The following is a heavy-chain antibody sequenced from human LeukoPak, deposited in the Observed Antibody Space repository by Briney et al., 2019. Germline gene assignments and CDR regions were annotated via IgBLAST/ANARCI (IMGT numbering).Heavy chain of an antibody. Sequence: GGSLRLSCAASGSSVSSNYISWVRQAPGKGLEWVSVIYSDGSTKYADSVKARFTISRDNSKNTVYLQMNSLRVEDTALYYCARATLDNWGQGTLVTVSS. CDR2: IYSDGST. V-gene: IGHV3-53*01. J-gene: IGHJ4*02. CDR3: ARATLDN. CDR1: GSSVSSNY.